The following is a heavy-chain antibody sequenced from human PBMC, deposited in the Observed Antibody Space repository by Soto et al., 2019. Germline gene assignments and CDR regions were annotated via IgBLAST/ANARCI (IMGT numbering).Heavy chain of an antibody. V-gene: IGHV3-30-3*01. D-gene: IGHD4-17*01. J-gene: IGHJ3*02. CDR3: ARDPYGDSRGAFDI. CDR2: ISYDGSNK. CDR1: GFTFSSYA. Sequence: QVQLVESGGGVVQPGRSLRLSCAASGFTFSSYAMHWVRQAPGKGLEWVAVISYDGSNKYYADSVKGRFTISRDNSKNTLYLQMNSLRAEDTAVYYCARDPYGDSRGAFDIWGQGTMLTVSS.